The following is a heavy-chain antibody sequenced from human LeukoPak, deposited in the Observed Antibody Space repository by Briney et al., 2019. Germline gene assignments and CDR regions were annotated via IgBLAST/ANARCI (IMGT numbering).Heavy chain of an antibody. Sequence: GGSLRLSCAASGFTFSSYSMNWVRQAPGKGLEWVSSISSSSSYIYYADSVKGRFAISRDNAKNSLYLQMNSLRAEDTAVYYCARAGYYDSSGYSYWGQGTLVTVSS. J-gene: IGHJ4*02. D-gene: IGHD3-22*01. CDR2: ISSSSSYI. CDR1: GFTFSSYS. CDR3: ARAGYYDSSGYSY. V-gene: IGHV3-21*01.